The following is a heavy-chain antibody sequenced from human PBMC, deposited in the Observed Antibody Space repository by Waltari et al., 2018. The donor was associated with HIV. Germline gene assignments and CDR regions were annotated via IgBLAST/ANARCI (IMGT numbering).Heavy chain of an antibody. J-gene: IGHJ4*02. CDR3: ARGGSISSWYAY. CDR1: GGSFSGYY. Sequence: QVQLQQWGAGLLKPSETLSLTCAVYGGSFSGYYWSWIRQPPWTGLEGIGEINHSESTNYNPSLKSRVTISVDTSKNQFSLKLSSVTAADTAVYYCARGGSISSWYAYWGQGTLVTVSS. CDR2: INHSEST. V-gene: IGHV4-34*01. D-gene: IGHD6-13*01.